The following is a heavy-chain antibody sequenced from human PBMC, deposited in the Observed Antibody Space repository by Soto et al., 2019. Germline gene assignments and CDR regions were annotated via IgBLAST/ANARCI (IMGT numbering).Heavy chain of an antibody. CDR2: ISGRGDKT. V-gene: IGHV3-23*01. CDR3: AKALGSSFLYNAEYFHY. CDR1: GFTFSNYG. D-gene: IGHD3-3*01. J-gene: IGHJ1*01. Sequence: EVQLLESGGGWVQPGGSLRLSCAASGFTFSNYGMSWVRQAPGKGLEWVSGISGRGDKTNYADSVKGRFTISRDNSKNTLYVQMNSLRAEDTALYYCAKALGSSFLYNAEYFHYWGQGTLVTVSS.